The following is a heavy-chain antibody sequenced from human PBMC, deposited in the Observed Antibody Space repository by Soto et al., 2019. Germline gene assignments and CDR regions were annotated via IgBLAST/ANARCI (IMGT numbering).Heavy chain of an antibody. CDR1: GGIFSSYV. D-gene: IGHD6-19*01. CDR3: AILPHIAVAADFDY. J-gene: IGHJ4*02. CDR2: IIPIFGTA. Sequence: SVKVSCKASGGIFSSYVISWVRQAPGQGLEWMGGIIPIFGTANYAQKFQGRVTITADESTSTAYMELSSLRSEDTAVYYCAILPHIAVAADFDYWGQGTLVTVSS. V-gene: IGHV1-69*13.